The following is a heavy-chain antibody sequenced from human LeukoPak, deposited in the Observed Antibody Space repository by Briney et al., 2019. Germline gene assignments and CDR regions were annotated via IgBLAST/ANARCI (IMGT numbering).Heavy chain of an antibody. V-gene: IGHV1-2*02. Sequence: GASVKVSCKASGYTFTGYYMHWVRQAPGQGLEWMGWINPNSGGTNYAQKFQGGVTVTRDTSISTAYMELSRLRSDDTAVYYCARDGRSYYDFWSGYYTWGQGTLVTVSS. CDR2: INPNSGGT. CDR1: GYTFTGYY. J-gene: IGHJ5*02. CDR3: ARDGRSYYDFWSGYYT. D-gene: IGHD3-3*01.